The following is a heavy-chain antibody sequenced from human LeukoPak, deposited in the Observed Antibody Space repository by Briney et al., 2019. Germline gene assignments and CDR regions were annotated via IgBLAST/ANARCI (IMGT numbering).Heavy chain of an antibody. D-gene: IGHD2-15*01. CDR3: VRKSATRRTSEFDY. V-gene: IGHV1-46*01. Sequence: ASVKVSCKASGYTFTSYYMHWVRQAPGQGLEWMGIINPSGGSTSYAQKFQGSVTMTRDTSISTAYMDLSSLGSDDTAVFYCVRKSATRRTSEFDYWGQGTPVTVSS. CDR2: INPSGGST. CDR1: GYTFTSYY. J-gene: IGHJ4*02.